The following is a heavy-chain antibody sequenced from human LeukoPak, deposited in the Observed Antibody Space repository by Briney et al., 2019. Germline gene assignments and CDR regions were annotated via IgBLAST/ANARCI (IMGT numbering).Heavy chain of an antibody. D-gene: IGHD3-22*01. CDR3: AKDIHYDRRYYFDY. CDR1: GFTFDDYA. Sequence: GGSLRLSCAASGFTFDDYAMHWVRQAPGKGLGWVSGISWNSGSIGYADSVKGRFTISRDNAKNSLYLQMNSLRAEDTALYYCAKDIHYDRRYYFDYWGQGTLVTVSS. J-gene: IGHJ4*02. V-gene: IGHV3-9*01. CDR2: ISWNSGSI.